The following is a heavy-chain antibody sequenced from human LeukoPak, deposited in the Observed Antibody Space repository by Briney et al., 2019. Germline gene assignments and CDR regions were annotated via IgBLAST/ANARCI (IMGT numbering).Heavy chain of an antibody. D-gene: IGHD3-10*01. V-gene: IGHV3-21*01. CDR3: ARGLEGVRGVIITTAFDI. J-gene: IGHJ3*02. Sequence: PGGSLRLSCAASGFAFSSYTMYWVRQAPGKGLEWVSSISSNSYYIYYADSLKGRFTISRDNAKISLYLQMNSLRAEDTAVYYCARGLEGVRGVIITTAFDIWGQGTMVTVSS. CDR2: ISSNSYYI. CDR1: GFAFSSYT.